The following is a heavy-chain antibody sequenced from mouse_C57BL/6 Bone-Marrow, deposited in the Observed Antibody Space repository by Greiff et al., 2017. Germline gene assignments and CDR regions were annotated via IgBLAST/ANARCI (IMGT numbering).Heavy chain of an antibody. CDR2: INPYNGGT. D-gene: IGHD2-4*01. CDR3: ALLYDYGGYWYFDV. J-gene: IGHJ1*03. V-gene: IGHV1-19*01. Sequence: EVQLQQSGPVLVKPGASVKMSCKASGYTFTDYYMNWVKQSHGKSLEWIGVINPYNGGTSYNQKFKGKATLTVDKSSSTAYMELSSLTSEDSAVYYGALLYDYGGYWYFDVWGTGTTVTVSS. CDR1: GYTFTDYY.